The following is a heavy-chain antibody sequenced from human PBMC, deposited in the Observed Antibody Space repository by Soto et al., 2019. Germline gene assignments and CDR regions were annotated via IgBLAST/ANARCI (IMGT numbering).Heavy chain of an antibody. CDR1: GFTVSSNY. CDR2: IYSGGST. D-gene: IGHD3-3*01. CDR3: ARDGSDYDFWSGYSYGFSGIDY. J-gene: IGHJ4*02. Sequence: PGGSLRLSCAASGFTVSSNYMSWVRQAPGKGLEWVSVIYSGGSTYYADSVKGRFTISRDNSKNTLYLQMNSLRAEDTAVYYCARDGSDYDFWSGYSYGFSGIDYWGQGTLVTVSS. V-gene: IGHV3-53*01.